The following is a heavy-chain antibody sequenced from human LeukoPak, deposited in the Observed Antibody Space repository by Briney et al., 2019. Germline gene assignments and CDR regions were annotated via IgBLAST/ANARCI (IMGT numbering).Heavy chain of an antibody. CDR3: AKEGIDKYYFDY. V-gene: IGHV3-30*02. Sequence: GGSLRLSCAASGFTFSSYGMHWVRQAPGKGLEWVAFIRYDGSNKYYADSVKGRFTISRDNSKNTLYLQMNSLRAEDTAVYYCAKEGIDKYYFDYWGQGTLVTVSS. D-gene: IGHD3-10*01. J-gene: IGHJ4*02. CDR1: GFTFSSYG. CDR2: IRYDGSNK.